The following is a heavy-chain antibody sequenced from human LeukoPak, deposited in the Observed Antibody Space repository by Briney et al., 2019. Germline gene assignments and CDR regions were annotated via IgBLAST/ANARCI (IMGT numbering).Heavy chain of an antibody. Sequence: QPGGSLRLSCAASGFSFNSYAMHWARQAPGKGLEWVASINHNGNVNYHVDSVKGRFTISRDNAKNSLYLQMSNLRAEDTAVYFCARGGGLDVWGQGATVTVSS. CDR1: GFSFNSYA. V-gene: IGHV3-7*03. J-gene: IGHJ6*02. CDR2: INHNGNVN. D-gene: IGHD3-16*01. CDR3: ARGGGLDV.